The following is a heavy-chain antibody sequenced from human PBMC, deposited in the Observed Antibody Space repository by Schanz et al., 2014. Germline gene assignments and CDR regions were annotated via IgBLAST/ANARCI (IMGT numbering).Heavy chain of an antibody. V-gene: IGHV3-33*06. Sequence: QVQLVESGGGVVQPGRSLRLSCAASGFTFSAYGMHWVRQAPGEGLEWVAVIWYDGNNKYYADSVKGRFTISRDNSKNTLYLQMNSLRAEDTALYYCAKDPHRDYGGKPQAFDIWGQGTMVTVSS. CDR2: IWYDGNNK. D-gene: IGHD4-17*01. CDR3: AKDPHRDYGGKPQAFDI. CDR1: GFTFSAYG. J-gene: IGHJ3*02.